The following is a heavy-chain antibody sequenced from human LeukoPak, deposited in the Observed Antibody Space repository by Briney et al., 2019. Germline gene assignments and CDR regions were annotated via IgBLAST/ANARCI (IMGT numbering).Heavy chain of an antibody. CDR3: ARAANSNAFDI. Sequence: GGSLRLSCAASGFTFSSYSMNWVRQAPGKGLEWVSSISSSSSYIYYADSVKGRFTISRDNAKNSLYLQMNSLRAEDTAVYNCARAANSNAFDIWGQGTMVTVSS. D-gene: IGHD2/OR15-2a*01. CDR1: GFTFSSYS. CDR2: ISSSSSYI. J-gene: IGHJ3*02. V-gene: IGHV3-21*01.